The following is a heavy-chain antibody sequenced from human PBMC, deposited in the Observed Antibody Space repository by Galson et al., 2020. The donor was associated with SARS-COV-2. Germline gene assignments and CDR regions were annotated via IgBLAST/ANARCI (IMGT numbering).Heavy chain of an antibody. V-gene: IGHV4-39*01. CDR3: ASSVDFYDSSGYPPY. Sequence: SETLSLTCTVSGGSISSSSYYWGWIRQPPGKGLEWIGSIYYSGSTYYNPSLKSRVTISVDTSKNQFSLKLSSVTAADTAVYYCASSVDFYDSSGYPPYWGQGTLVTVSS. CDR1: GGSISSSSYY. CDR2: IYYSGST. J-gene: IGHJ4*02. D-gene: IGHD3-22*01.